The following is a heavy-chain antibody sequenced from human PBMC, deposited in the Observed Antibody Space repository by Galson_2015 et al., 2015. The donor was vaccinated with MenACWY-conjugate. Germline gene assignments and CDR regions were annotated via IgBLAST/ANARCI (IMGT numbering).Heavy chain of an antibody. J-gene: IGHJ4*02. CDR2: RYAT. Sequence: RYATSYAASLKGRFTISRDDSMNTVYLQMNSLQVDDTAKYYCAFWSRESLIQVDCWGQGIQVAVSS. V-gene: IGHV3-73*01. CDR3: AFWSRESLIQVDC. D-gene: IGHD5-18*01.